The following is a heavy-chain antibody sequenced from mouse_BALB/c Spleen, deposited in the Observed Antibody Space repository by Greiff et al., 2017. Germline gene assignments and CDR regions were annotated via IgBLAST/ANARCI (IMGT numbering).Heavy chain of an antibody. V-gene: IGHV3-2*02. CDR1: GYSITSDYA. CDR2: ISYRGSS. CDR3: ARSPTGRAREY. Sequence: EVQLVESGPGLVKPSQSLSLTCTVTGYSITSDYAWHWIRQFPGNVLERIGYISYRGSSSYNPSLKSRISITRDTSKNQFFLQLNSVTTDDTATFYCARSPTGRAREYWGQGTAVTGSA. D-gene: IGHD4-1*02. J-gene: IGHJ4*01.